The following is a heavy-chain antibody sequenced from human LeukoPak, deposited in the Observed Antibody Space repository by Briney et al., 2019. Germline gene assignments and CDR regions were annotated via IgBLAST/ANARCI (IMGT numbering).Heavy chain of an antibody. CDR1: GGSISSYY. J-gene: IGHJ4*02. V-gene: IGHV4-59*12. CDR2: IYYSGST. Sequence: SETLSLTCTVSGGSISSYYWSWIRQPPGKGLEWIGYIYYSGSTNYNPSLKSRVTMSVDTSKNQFSLKLSSVTAADTAVYYCARDQYYYDSSGSYRFDYWGQGTLVTVSS. CDR3: ARDQYYYDSSGSYRFDY. D-gene: IGHD3-22*01.